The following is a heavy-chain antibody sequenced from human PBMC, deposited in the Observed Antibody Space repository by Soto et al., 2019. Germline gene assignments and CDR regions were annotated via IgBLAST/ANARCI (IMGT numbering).Heavy chain of an antibody. CDR3: ARVGYGGSSQGVLDI. Sequence: QVQLGQSGTEVKKPGASVKVSCKASGYTFTRDGLSWVRQAPGQGLEWMGWISGSNGNTNYAQKLQGRFTMTTDTSTSTAYMELRSLGSYDTAVYYCARVGYGGSSQGVLDIWGQGTMVTVSS. V-gene: IGHV1-18*01. CDR2: ISGSNGNT. CDR1: GYTFTRDG. D-gene: IGHD2-15*01. J-gene: IGHJ3*02.